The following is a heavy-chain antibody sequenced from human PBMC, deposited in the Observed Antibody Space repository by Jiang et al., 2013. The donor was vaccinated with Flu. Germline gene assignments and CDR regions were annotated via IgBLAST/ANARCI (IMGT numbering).Heavy chain of an antibody. CDR2: IRSKAYGGTT. Sequence: ESGGGDDTAGDGPVRLSCTASGFTFGDDAMSWFRQAPGKGLEWVGLIRSKAYGGTTEYAASVKGRFIISRDDSRSIAYLQMNNLKTEDTAVYYCTREDESFDSWGHGTLVTVSS. V-gene: IGHV3-49*03. CDR1: GFTFGDDA. CDR3: TREDESFDS. D-gene: IGHD5-24*01. J-gene: IGHJ5*01.